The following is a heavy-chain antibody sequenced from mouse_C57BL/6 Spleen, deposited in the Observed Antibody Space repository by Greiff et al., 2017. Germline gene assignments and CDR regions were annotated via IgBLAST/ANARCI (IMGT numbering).Heavy chain of an antibody. CDR1: GFSLSSYG. Sequence: QVQLKESGPGLVQPSQSLSITCTVSGFSLSSYGVHWVRQSPGKGLEWLGGIWCGGSTDYNAACMSSLSITTDNSTSQVFFKMISLQADDTAIYYCAKNSWNYYAMDYWGQGTSVTVSS. V-gene: IGHV2-5*01. CDR2: IWCGGST. J-gene: IGHJ4*01. CDR3: AKNSWNYYAMDY.